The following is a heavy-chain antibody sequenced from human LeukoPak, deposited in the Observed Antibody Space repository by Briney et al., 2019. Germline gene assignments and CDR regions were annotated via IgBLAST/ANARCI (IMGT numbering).Heavy chain of an antibody. Sequence: SVKVSCKASGGTFSSYAISWVRQAPGQGLEWMGRIIPIFGTANYAQKFQGRVTITTDESTSTAYMELSSLRSEDTAVYYCARGGYSYGYSFDYWGQGALVTVSS. D-gene: IGHD5-18*01. V-gene: IGHV1-69*05. J-gene: IGHJ4*02. CDR3: ARGGYSYGYSFDY. CDR2: IIPIFGTA. CDR1: GGTFSSYA.